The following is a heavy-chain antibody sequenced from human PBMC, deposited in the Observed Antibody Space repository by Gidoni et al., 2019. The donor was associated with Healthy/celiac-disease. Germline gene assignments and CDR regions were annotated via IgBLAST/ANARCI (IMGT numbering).Heavy chain of an antibody. CDR2: IIPIFGTA. V-gene: IGHV1-69*01. CDR1: GGTFSSYA. CDR3: ARDRVGATTVYYYYYYMDV. Sequence: QVQLVQSGAEVKKPGSSVKVSCKASGGTFSSYAISWVRQAPGQGLEWMGGIIPIFGTANYAQKFQGRVTITADESTSTAYMELSSLRSEDTAVYYCARDRVGATTVYYYYYYMDVWGKGTTVTVSS. J-gene: IGHJ6*03. D-gene: IGHD1-26*01.